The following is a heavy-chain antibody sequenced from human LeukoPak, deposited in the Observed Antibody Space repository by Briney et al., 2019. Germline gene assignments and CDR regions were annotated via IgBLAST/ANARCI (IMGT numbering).Heavy chain of an antibody. CDR2: IYPGDSDT. Sequence: GESLKISCRDSGYSFTRNWIGWVRQMPGKGLGWMGIIYPGDSDTRYSPSLQGRVTISADKSISTAYLQWSSLKASDTAMYYCARQGSYFDYWGQGTLVTVS. CDR3: ARQGSYFDY. CDR1: GYSFTRNW. V-gene: IGHV5-51*01. J-gene: IGHJ4*02.